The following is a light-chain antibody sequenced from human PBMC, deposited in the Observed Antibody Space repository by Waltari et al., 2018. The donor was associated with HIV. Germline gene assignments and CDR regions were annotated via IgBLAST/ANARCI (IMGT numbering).Light chain of an antibody. Sequence: QSALTQPASVSGSPGQSITISCTGTSSDVGGYNSVSWYQQHPGKAPKLMIYDVSNRPSGVSNRFSGSNSGNTASRTISVLQAEDEADYYCSSYTSSSTQVFGTGTKVTVL. J-gene: IGLJ1*01. CDR3: SSYTSSSTQV. CDR1: SSDVGGYNS. V-gene: IGLV2-14*03. CDR2: DVS.